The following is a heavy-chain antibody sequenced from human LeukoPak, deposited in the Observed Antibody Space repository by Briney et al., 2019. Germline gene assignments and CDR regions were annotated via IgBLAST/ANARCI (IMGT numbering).Heavy chain of an antibody. CDR2: IYYSGST. J-gene: IGHJ6*02. CDR3: ARAYDPGFYGMDV. D-gene: IGHD3-3*01. CDR1: GGSFSGYY. Sequence: SETLSLTCAVYGGSFSGYYWSWIRQPPGKGLEWIGYIYYSGSTNYNPSLKSRVTISVDTSKNQFSLKLSSVTAADTAVYYCARAYDPGFYGMDVWGQGTTVTVSS. V-gene: IGHV4-59*01.